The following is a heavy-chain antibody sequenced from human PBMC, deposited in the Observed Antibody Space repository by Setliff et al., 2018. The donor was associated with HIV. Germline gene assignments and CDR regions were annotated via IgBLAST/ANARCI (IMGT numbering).Heavy chain of an antibody. J-gene: IGHJ6*02. CDR1: GGSISSHY. V-gene: IGHV4-59*11. Sequence: SETLSLTCSVSGGSISSHYWNWIRQAPGKGLEWIGTMYFSGNTISNPSLKSRVTISVDTSKNQFSLNLNSVTAADTAVYYCARVEAKVRGATYGMDVWGQGTTVTVSS. CDR3: ARVEAKVRGATYGMDV. CDR2: MYFSGNT. D-gene: IGHD3-10*01.